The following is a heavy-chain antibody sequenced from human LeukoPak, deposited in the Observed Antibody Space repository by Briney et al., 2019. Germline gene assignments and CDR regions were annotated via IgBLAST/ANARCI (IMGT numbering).Heavy chain of an antibody. J-gene: IGHJ4*02. Sequence: SVKVSCKASGGNTRTYVISWVRQAPGQGLEWMGRIVPLLGETKYAQKFQGRVTFTADKSTNTAYMELTSLRSDDTAVFYCAAVIDWYALFDYGGQGTLATVSS. V-gene: IGHV1-69*04. CDR3: AAVIDWYALFDY. CDR1: GGNTRTYV. D-gene: IGHD3-16*02. CDR2: IVPLLGET.